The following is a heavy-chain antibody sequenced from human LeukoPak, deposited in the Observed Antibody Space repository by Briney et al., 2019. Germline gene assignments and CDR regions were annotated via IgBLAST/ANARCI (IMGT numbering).Heavy chain of an antibody. CDR2: IYYSGST. Sequence: SQTLSLTCTVSGGSISSGDYYWSWIRQPPGKGLEWIGYIYYSGSTYYNPSLKSRVTISVDTSKNRFSLKLSSVTAADTAVYYCAREADRYYGDYGYWGQGTLVTVSS. V-gene: IGHV4-30-4*01. CDR1: GGSISSGDYY. CDR3: AREADRYYGDYGY. J-gene: IGHJ4*02. D-gene: IGHD4-17*01.